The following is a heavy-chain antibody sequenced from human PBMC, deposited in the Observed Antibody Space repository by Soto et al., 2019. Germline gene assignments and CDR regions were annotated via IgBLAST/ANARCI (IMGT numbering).Heavy chain of an antibody. D-gene: IGHD3-10*01. J-gene: IGHJ4*02. CDR2: INNDGSTT. V-gene: IGHV3-74*01. Sequence: VQLVESGGGLVQPGGSLRLSCEASGFIFSNFYMHWVRQRPGEGLVWVSRINNDGSTTTYADSVKGRFTVSRENAKNTMYLEMDSLRAEDTAVYYGARLNFGDPSYWGQGVLVTVSS. CDR1: GFIFSNFY. CDR3: ARLNFGDPSY.